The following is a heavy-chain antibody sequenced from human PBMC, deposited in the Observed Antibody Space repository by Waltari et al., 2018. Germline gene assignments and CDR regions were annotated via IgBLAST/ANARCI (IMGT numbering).Heavy chain of an antibody. CDR1: GFTFGSPA. CDR2: ISSHGGNT. V-gene: IGHV3-23*01. Sequence: EVQVLESGGGLAQPGGSLRLSCSASGFTFGSPAMSWVRQATGKGLEWVSVISSHGGNTYYADSVRGRFTVSRDNSKNTLNLQMNSLRAEDAAVYYCVKESGPAGTDTRGDFDYWGQGTLVTVSS. J-gene: IGHJ4*02. D-gene: IGHD3-10*01. CDR3: VKESGPAGTDTRGDFDY.